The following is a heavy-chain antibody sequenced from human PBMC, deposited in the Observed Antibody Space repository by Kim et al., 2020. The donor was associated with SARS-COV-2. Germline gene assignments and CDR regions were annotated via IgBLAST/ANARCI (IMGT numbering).Heavy chain of an antibody. CDR2: IALLFASA. V-gene: IGHV1-69*06. J-gene: IGHJ1*01. CDR3: ATAGLARGEFFRH. Sequence: SVKVSCKASGDTFTNYAFSWVRQAPGQGLEWVGRIALLFASANYAQKFQGRVTVTADRSSSIMYMEISGLRSEDTAVYFCATAGLARGEFFRHWGQGTQVTVSS. CDR1: GDTFTNYA.